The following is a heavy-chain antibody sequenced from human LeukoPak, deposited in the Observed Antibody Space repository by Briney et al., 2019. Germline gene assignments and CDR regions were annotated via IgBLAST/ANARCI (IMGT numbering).Heavy chain of an antibody. CDR3: ARHVVAVGFGY. D-gene: IGHD3-22*01. CDR1: GFTFSTYT. J-gene: IGHJ4*02. CDR2: ITSSSSYI. Sequence: GGSLRLSCAASGFTFSTYTMNWVRQAPGKGLEWVSSITSSSSYIYYADSVKGRFTISRDNAKNSLYLQMNSLRAEDTAVYYCARHVVAVGFGYWGQGTLVTVSS. V-gene: IGHV3-21*01.